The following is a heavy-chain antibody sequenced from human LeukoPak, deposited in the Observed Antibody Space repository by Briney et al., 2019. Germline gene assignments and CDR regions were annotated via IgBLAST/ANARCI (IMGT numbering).Heavy chain of an antibody. J-gene: IGHJ4*02. D-gene: IGHD2-8*01. V-gene: IGHV3-23*01. CDR3: AKGTSIVLKYYCDY. CDR2: MSVSGGT. Sequence: GGSLRLSCAASGFTFTSYAMTWVRQVPGKGLEWVSAMSVSGGTYYTDSVKGRFTISRDNSKNTLYLQMNSLRAEDTAVYYCAKGTSIVLKYYCDYWGQGTLVTVSS. CDR1: GFTFTSYA.